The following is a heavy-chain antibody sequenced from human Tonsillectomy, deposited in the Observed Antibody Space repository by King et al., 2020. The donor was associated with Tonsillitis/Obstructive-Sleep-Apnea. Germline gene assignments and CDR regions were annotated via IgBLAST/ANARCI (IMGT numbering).Heavy chain of an antibody. J-gene: IGHJ5*02. Sequence: LQLQESGPGLVKPSETLSLTCTVSGGSINSRNYYWAWIRQPPGKGLEWIGCIYYEGTTYYNPPLMSRVTISVDTSKNQFSLKLISVTAADTAVFYCARQNAATASAGWFDPWGQGALVTVSS. D-gene: IGHD1-1*01. V-gene: IGHV4-39*01. CDR2: IYYEGTT. CDR1: GGSINSRNYY. CDR3: ARQNAATASAGWFDP.